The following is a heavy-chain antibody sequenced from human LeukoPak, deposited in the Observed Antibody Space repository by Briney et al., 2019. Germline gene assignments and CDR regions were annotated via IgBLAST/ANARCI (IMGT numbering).Heavy chain of an antibody. CDR1: GFTFSSYG. CDR3: ARGRGTVPAARYYYYYYGMDV. V-gene: IGHV4-34*01. J-gene: IGHJ6*02. Sequence: PGGSLRLSCAASGFTFSSYGMHWVRQAPGKGLEWIGEINHSGSTNYNPSLKSRVTISVDTSKNQFSLKLSSVTAADTAVYYCARGRGTVPAARYYYYYYGMDVWGQGTTVTVSS. CDR2: INHSGST. D-gene: IGHD2-2*01.